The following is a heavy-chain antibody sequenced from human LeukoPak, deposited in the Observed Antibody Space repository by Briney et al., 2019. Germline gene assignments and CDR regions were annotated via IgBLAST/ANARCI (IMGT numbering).Heavy chain of an antibody. V-gene: IGHV1-8*01. D-gene: IGHD3-22*01. CDR2: MNPNSGNT. CDR3: ASEAYYYDSSDYYFPGGFDY. Sequence: ASVKVSCKASGYTFTSYDINWVRQATGQGLEWMGWMNPNSGNTGYAQKFQGRVTMTRDKSTSTVYMELSRLRSEDTAVYYCASEAYYYDSSDYYFPGGFDYWGQGTLVTVSS. CDR1: GYTFTSYD. J-gene: IGHJ4*02.